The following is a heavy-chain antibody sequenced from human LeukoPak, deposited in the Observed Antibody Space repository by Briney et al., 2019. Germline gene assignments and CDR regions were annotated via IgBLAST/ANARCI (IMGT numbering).Heavy chain of an antibody. J-gene: IGHJ4*02. D-gene: IGHD3-22*01. V-gene: IGHV4-39*01. CDR2: IYYSGST. CDR3: AGHRYYYDASGYLFDY. CDR1: GGSISSNTYY. Sequence: PSEPLSLTCSVSGGSISSNTYYWGWIRQPPGKVLEWIGSIYYSGSTNYKPSLKSRVTISVDTSKNQFSLKLSSVTAADTAVYYCAGHRYYYDASGYLFDYWGQGTLFTVSS.